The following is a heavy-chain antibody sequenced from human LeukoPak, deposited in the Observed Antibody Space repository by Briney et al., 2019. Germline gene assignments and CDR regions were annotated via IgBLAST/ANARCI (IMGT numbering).Heavy chain of an antibody. CDR2: IKQDGSEK. Sequence: GGSLRLSCAASGFTFSSYWMSWVRQAPGKGPEWVANIKQDGSEKYYVDSVKGRFTISRDNAKNSLYLQMNSLRAEDTAVYYCARVPYLLWFGELHGNNWFDPWGQGTLVTVSS. J-gene: IGHJ5*02. CDR1: GFTFSSYW. V-gene: IGHV3-7*01. CDR3: ARVPYLLWFGELHGNNWFDP. D-gene: IGHD3-10*01.